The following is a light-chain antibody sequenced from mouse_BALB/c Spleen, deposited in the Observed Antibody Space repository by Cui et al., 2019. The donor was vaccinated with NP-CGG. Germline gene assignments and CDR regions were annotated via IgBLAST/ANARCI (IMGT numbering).Light chain of an antibody. V-gene: IGLV1*01. CDR2: GTN. J-gene: IGLJ1*01. Sequence: QAVVTQESALTTSPGDTVTLTCRSSTGAVTTINYANWVQEKPDHLFSGLIGGTNNRVPGVPARFSGSLIGEKAALTITGAQTEDEAIYFCALWYSNHWVFGGGTKLTVL. CDR3: ALWYSNHWV. CDR1: TGAVTTINY.